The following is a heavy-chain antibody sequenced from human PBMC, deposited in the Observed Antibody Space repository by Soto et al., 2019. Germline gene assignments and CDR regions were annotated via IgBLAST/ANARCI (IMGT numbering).Heavy chain of an antibody. CDR2: IYYSGNT. J-gene: IGHJ6*02. CDR3: ARGSQYDFWSGYYYGMDV. V-gene: IGHV4-61*10. Sequence: SETLSLTCSVSGGSISSGYYYWSWIRQPAGKGLEWIGNIYYSGNTYYNPSLKSRVTMSVDTSKNQFSLKLSSVTAADTAVYYCARGSQYDFWSGYYYGMDVWGQGTTVTVSS. CDR1: GGSISSGYYY. D-gene: IGHD3-3*01.